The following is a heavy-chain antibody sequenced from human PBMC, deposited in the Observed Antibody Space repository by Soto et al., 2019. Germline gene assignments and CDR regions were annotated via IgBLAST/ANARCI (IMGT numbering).Heavy chain of an antibody. CDR2: ISYDGNNK. D-gene: IGHD2-2*01. Sequence: GGSLRLSCAASGFTFSSYGMHWVRQAPGKGLEWVALISYDGNNKYYADSVKGRFTISRDNSKNTMYLQMNSLRVEDTAVYYCAKATSLEDYYGMDVWGQGSTVTVSS. V-gene: IGHV3-30*18. J-gene: IGHJ6*02. CDR1: GFTFSSYG. CDR3: AKATSLEDYYGMDV.